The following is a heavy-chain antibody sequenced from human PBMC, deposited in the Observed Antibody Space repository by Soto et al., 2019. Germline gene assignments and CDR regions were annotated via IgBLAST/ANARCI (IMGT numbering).Heavy chain of an antibody. V-gene: IGHV3-23*01. CDR3: AKGSYDFWSGYLYYYYGMDV. CDR2: ISGSGGST. CDR1: GFTFSSYA. J-gene: IGHJ6*02. D-gene: IGHD3-3*01. Sequence: GGSLRLSCAASGFTFSSYAMSWVRQAPGKGLEWVSAISGSGGSTYYADSVKGRFTISRDNSKNTLYLQMNSLRAEDTAVYYCAKGSYDFWSGYLYYYYGMDVWGQGTTVTVSS.